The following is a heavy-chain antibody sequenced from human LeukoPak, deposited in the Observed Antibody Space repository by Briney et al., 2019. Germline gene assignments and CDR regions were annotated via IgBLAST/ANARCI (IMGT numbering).Heavy chain of an antibody. D-gene: IGHD3-16*01. CDR3: AREIGLDYFDY. CDR2: ISYDGSNK. J-gene: IGHJ4*02. CDR1: GFTFSSYA. Sequence: GRSLRLSCAASGFTFSSYAMHWVRQAPGKGLEWAAVISYDGSNKYYADSVKGRLTISRDNSKNTLYLQMNSLRAEDTAVYYCAREIGLDYFDYWGQGTLVTVSS. V-gene: IGHV3-30-3*01.